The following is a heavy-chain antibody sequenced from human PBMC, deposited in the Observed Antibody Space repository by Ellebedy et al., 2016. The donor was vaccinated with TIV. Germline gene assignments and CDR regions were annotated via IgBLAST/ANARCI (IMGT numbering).Heavy chain of an antibody. D-gene: IGHD3-10*01. J-gene: IGHJ6*02. CDR2: LYHSGST. CDR1: GGSFSGYY. V-gene: IGHV4-34*01. Sequence: MPSETLSLTCAVYGGSFSGYYWSWVRQPPGKGLEWIGELYHSGSTNYNPSLKSRVTISVDKSKNQFSLKLSSVTAADTAGYYCARDPIRVPTSGYYYGMDVWGQGTTVTVSS. CDR3: ARDPIRVPTSGYYYGMDV.